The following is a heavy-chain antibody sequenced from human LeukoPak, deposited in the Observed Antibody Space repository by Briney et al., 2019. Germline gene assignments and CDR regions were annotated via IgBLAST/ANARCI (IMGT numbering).Heavy chain of an antibody. CDR2: IYYSGST. Sequence: SETLSLTCTVSGGSISSYYWSWIRQPPGEGLEWIGYIYYSGSTNYNPSLKSRVTISVDTSKNQFSLKLSSVTAADTAVYYCARDSFVGYCSSTSCSGGFDPWGQGTLVTVSS. J-gene: IGHJ5*02. D-gene: IGHD2-2*01. CDR3: ARDSFVGYCSSTSCSGGFDP. CDR1: GGSISSYY. V-gene: IGHV4-59*01.